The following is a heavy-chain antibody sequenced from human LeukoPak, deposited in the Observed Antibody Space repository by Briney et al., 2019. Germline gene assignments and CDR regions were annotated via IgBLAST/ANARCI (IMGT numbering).Heavy chain of an antibody. CDR3: ARGIAVAVPFDY. CDR2: INPNSGGT. CDR1: GYTFTGYY. J-gene: IGHJ4*02. Sequence: ASMKVSCKASGYTFTGYYMHWVRQAPGQGLEWMGRINPNSGGTNYAQKFQGRVTMTRDTSISTAYMELSRLRSDDTAVYYCARGIAVAVPFDYWGQGTLVTVSS. V-gene: IGHV1-2*06. D-gene: IGHD6-19*01.